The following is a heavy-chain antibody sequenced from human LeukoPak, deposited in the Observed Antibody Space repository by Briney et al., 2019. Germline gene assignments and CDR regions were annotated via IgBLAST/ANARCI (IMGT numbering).Heavy chain of an antibody. V-gene: IGHV1-2*04. CDR2: INPNSGGT. Sequence: GASVKVSCKASGYTFTGYYVHWVRQAPGQGLEWMGWINPNSGGTNYAQKFQGWVTMTRDTSISTAYMELSRLRSDDTAVYYCARESSVASGDYWGQGTLVTVSS. D-gene: IGHD6-19*01. CDR1: GYTFTGYY. CDR3: ARESSVASGDY. J-gene: IGHJ4*02.